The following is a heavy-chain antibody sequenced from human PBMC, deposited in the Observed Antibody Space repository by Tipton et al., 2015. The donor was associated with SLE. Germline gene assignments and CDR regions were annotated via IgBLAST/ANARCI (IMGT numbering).Heavy chain of an antibody. D-gene: IGHD3-10*01. Sequence: TLSLTCTVSGGSFTSGTYYWSWIRQPAGKGLEWIGRIYTSGSTNYNPPLKSRVTISVDTSKNQFSLKLSSVTAADTAVYYCARVGSGVDYWGQGTLVTVSS. V-gene: IGHV4-61*02. CDR1: GGSFTSGTYY. CDR2: IYTSGST. J-gene: IGHJ4*02. CDR3: ARVGSGVDY.